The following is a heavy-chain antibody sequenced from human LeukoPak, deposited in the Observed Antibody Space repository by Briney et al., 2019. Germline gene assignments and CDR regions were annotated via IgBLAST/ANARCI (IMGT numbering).Heavy chain of an antibody. CDR2: LYSAGNT. CDR1: GFTVSSNY. V-gene: IGHV3-66*02. Sequence: GGSLRLSCAASGFTVSSNYMNWVRQAPGKGLEWVSVLYSAGNTYYAASVKGRFTTSSDNSKNTLFLQMGSLRPEATAVYYCARARDYIVVDFWGQGTLVTVSS. J-gene: IGHJ4*02. CDR3: ARARDYIVVDF. D-gene: IGHD5-12*01.